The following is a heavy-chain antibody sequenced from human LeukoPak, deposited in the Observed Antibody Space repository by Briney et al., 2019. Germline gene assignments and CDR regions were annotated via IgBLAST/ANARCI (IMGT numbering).Heavy chain of an antibody. CDR2: INHSGST. V-gene: IGHV4-34*01. CDR3: ARERLNRVVEMATTFDI. CDR1: GGSFSGYY. Sequence: SETLSVTCAVYGGSFSGYYWSWIRQPPGKGLEWIGEINHSGSTNYNPSLKSRVTISVDTSKNQFSLKLSSVTAADTAVYYCARERLNRVVEMATTFDIWGQGAMVTVSS. D-gene: IGHD5-24*01. J-gene: IGHJ3*02.